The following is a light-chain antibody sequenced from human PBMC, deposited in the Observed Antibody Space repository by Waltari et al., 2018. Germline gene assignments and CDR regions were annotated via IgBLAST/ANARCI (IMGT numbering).Light chain of an antibody. CDR3: QQYGSSILYT. CDR2: GAS. CDR1: QSLTKRY. J-gene: IGKJ2*01. V-gene: IGKV3-20*01. Sequence: EVVLTQSPGTLSLSPGEKATLSCRASQSLTKRYLAWYQQKPGQPPKLLIYGASSRAAGIPDRFSCSVSGTDFSLTINRLEPDDSAVYYCQQYGSSILYTFGQGTKLEIK.